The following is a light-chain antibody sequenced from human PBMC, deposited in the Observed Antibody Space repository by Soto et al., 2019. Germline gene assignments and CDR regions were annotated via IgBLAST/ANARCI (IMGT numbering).Light chain of an antibody. CDR2: EVT. V-gene: IGLV2-8*01. CDR1: SSDVGGYNY. J-gene: IGLJ3*02. Sequence: QSALTQPPSASGSPGQSVTISCTGPSSDVGGYNYVSWYQQYPGRAPKLMIYEVTTRPSGVPDRFSGSKSGNTASLTVSGLQTEDEADYYCSSYAASNNFYFVFGGGTKVTVL. CDR3: SSYAASNNFYFV.